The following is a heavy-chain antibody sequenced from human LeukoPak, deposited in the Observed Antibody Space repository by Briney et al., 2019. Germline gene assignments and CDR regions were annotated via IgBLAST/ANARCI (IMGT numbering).Heavy chain of an antibody. D-gene: IGHD2-2*02. J-gene: IGHJ4*02. CDR1: GFTFSSYA. Sequence: GGSLRLSCAASGFTFSSYAMHWVRQAPGKGLNWVAFIRHDGSNQYYADSVKGRFTISRDNSKNTVYLQMNSLRAEDTAVYYCARAGLRYCSSTSCYTGYWGQGTLVTVSS. CDR2: IRHDGSNQ. CDR3: ARAGLRYCSSTSCYTGY. V-gene: IGHV3-30*02.